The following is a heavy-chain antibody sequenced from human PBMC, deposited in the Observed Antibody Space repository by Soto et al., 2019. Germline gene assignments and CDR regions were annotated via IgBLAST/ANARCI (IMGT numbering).Heavy chain of an antibody. V-gene: IGHV3-7*01. J-gene: IGHJ3*02. Sequence: GGSLRLSCAASGFTFSSYWMSWVRQAPGKGLEWVANIKQDGSEKYYVDSVKGRFTISRDNAKNSLYLQMNSLRAEDTAVSYCARGPYYDFWSGYYIDAFDIWGQGTMVTVSS. D-gene: IGHD3-3*01. CDR3: ARGPYYDFWSGYYIDAFDI. CDR1: GFTFSSYW. CDR2: IKQDGSEK.